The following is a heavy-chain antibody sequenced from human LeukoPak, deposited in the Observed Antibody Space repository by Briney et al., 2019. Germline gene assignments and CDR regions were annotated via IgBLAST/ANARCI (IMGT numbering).Heavy chain of an antibody. CDR3: ARGGITIFGVVIKSCNWFDP. CDR1: GGTFSSYA. D-gene: IGHD3-3*01. J-gene: IGHJ5*02. CDR2: IIPIFGTA. V-gene: IGHV1-69*13. Sequence: GASVKVSCKASGGTFSSYAISWVRQAPGQGLEWMGGIIPIFGTANHAQKFQGRVTITADESTSTAYMELSSLRSEDTAVYYCARGGITIFGVVIKSCNWFDPWGQGTLVTVSS.